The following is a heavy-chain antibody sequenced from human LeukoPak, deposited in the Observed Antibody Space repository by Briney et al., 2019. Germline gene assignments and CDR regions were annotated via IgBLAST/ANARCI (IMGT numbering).Heavy chain of an antibody. CDR1: GFTFSSYS. J-gene: IGHJ4*02. V-gene: IGHV3-21*01. CDR2: ISSSSSYI. Sequence: GGSLRLSCAASGFTFSSYSMNWVRQAPGKGLEWVSSISSSSSYIYYADSVKGRFTISRDNAKNSLYLQMNSLRAEDTAVYYCARATRSWYYDILTGYYGDLSFDYWGQGTLVTVSS. CDR3: ARATRSWYYDILTGYYGDLSFDY. D-gene: IGHD3-9*01.